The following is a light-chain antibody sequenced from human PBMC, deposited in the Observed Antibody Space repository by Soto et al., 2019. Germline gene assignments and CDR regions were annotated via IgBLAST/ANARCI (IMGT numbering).Light chain of an antibody. J-gene: IGLJ3*02. CDR2: DVS. CDR3: SSYTSSNTLV. CDR1: SSDVGGYNY. Sequence: QSALTQPRSASGSPGQSITISCTGTSSDVGGYNYVSWYQQHPGKAPKLMIFDVSNRPSGVSNRFSGSKSGNTASLTISGLQAEDEADYYCSSYTSSNTLVFGGGTKLTVL. V-gene: IGLV2-14*01.